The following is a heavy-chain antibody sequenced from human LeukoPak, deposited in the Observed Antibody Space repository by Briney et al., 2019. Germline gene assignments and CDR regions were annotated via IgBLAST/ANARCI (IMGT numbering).Heavy chain of an antibody. CDR2: ISSSSSYI. CDR3: ARRHYYMTTPDY. Sequence: GGSLRLSCAASGFTFSGYSMNWVRQAPGKGLEWVSSISSSSSYIYYADSVKGRFTISRDNAKNSLYLQMNSLRAEDTAVYYCARRHYYMTTPDYWGQGTLVTVSS. V-gene: IGHV3-21*01. J-gene: IGHJ4*02. D-gene: IGHD1-26*01. CDR1: GFTFSGYS.